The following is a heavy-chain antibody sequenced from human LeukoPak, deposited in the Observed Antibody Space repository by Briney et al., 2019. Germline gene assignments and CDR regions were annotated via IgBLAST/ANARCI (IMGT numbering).Heavy chain of an antibody. V-gene: IGHV3-21*01. CDR2: IDYDSSHI. Sequence: GGSLRLSCAPSGFTLSTSAMNWVRQVPGKGLEWVSSIDYDSSHIYYAASVRGRFTISRDNARDSVYLQMDSLRVEDTAVYYCTRDPLRYLRVGHYDYWGQGTLVAVSS. CDR1: GFTLSTSA. CDR3: TRDPLRYLRVGHYDY. J-gene: IGHJ4*02. D-gene: IGHD3-9*01.